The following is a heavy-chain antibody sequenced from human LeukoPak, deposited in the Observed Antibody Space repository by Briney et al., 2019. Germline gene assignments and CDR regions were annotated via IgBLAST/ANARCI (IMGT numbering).Heavy chain of an antibody. CDR3: WLEKVVAAYFDS. Sequence: SETLSLTCTVSGGSISSGSYYWGWIRQPAGKGLEWIGRIYTSGSTNYNPSLKSRVTISVDTSKNQFSLKMTSMTAADTAIYYCWLEKVVAAYFDSWGQGTLVTVSS. J-gene: IGHJ4*02. V-gene: IGHV4-61*02. D-gene: IGHD2-15*01. CDR1: GGSISSGSYY. CDR2: IYTSGST.